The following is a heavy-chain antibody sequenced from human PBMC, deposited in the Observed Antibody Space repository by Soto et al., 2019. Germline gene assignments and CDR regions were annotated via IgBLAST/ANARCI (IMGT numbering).Heavy chain of an antibody. CDR1: GFTFSNNA. Sequence: GGSLRLSCAASGFTFSNNAMTWARQAPGKGLEWVSVVNGTGAVTFYADSVKGRFTISRDNPKKTLYLQMNNLRAEDTAVYYCAKSRDLQLLRHSGMDVWGQGTTVTVSS. CDR2: VNGTGAVT. J-gene: IGHJ6*02. D-gene: IGHD2-15*01. V-gene: IGHV3-23*01. CDR3: AKSRDLQLLRHSGMDV.